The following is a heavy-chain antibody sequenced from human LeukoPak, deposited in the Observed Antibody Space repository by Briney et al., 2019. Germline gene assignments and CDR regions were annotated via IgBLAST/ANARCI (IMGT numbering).Heavy chain of an antibody. Sequence: GGSLRLSCAASGFTFSSYEMNRVRQAPGEGLECVSYISTSGDTIYYADPAKGRFTISRDNAKNSLYLQMNSLRAEDTAVYYCARGYGSSGYYPEVYFDYWGQGTLVTVSS. CDR2: ISTSGDTI. V-gene: IGHV3-48*03. D-gene: IGHD3-22*01. CDR1: GFTFSSYE. CDR3: ARGYGSSGYYPEVYFDY. J-gene: IGHJ4*02.